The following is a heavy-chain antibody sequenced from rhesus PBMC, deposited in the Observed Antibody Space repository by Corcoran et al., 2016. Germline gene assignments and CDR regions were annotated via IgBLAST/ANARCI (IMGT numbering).Heavy chain of an antibody. Sequence: EVQLVQSGAEVKKPGASVKISCKASGYTFTDYYLHWVRQAPGKGLEWMGRVDPEDGEAIHAQKFQDRVTITADTSTDTAYMELSSLRSEDTAVYYCARPTYYNIWTGYYPGNEYFEFWGQGALVTVSS. CDR1: GYTFTDYY. D-gene: IGHD3-3*01. CDR3: ARPTYYNIWTGYYPGNEYFEF. V-gene: IGHV1-111*02. J-gene: IGHJ1*01. CDR2: VDPEDGEA.